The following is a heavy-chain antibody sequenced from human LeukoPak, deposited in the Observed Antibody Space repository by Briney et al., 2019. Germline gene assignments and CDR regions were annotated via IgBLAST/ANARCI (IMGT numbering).Heavy chain of an antibody. V-gene: IGHV3-11*05. Sequence: PGGSLRLSCAASGFSFSEYYMYWIRQAPGKGLEWLSYISPSDTYTSYADSVKGRFTISRDNSKNTLYLQMNSLRAEDTAVYYCAKDYYDSSGYDYWGQGTLVTVSS. CDR3: AKDYYDSSGYDY. J-gene: IGHJ4*02. CDR1: GFSFSEYY. CDR2: ISPSDTYT. D-gene: IGHD3-22*01.